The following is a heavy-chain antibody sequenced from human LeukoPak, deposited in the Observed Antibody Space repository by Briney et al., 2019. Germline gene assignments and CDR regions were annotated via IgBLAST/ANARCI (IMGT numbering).Heavy chain of an antibody. CDR2: IDPTDSYT. CDR3: ARRCSSNSCPFDY. J-gene: IGHJ4*02. D-gene: IGHD2-2*01. V-gene: IGHV5-10-1*01. Sequence: MGRIDPTDSYTNYSPSFQGHVTLSADKSISTAYLQWSSLKASDTAMYYCARRCSSNSCPFDYWGQGTLVTVSS.